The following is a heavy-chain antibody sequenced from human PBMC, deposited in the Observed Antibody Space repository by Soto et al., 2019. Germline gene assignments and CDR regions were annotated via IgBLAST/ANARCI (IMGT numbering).Heavy chain of an antibody. D-gene: IGHD2-8*01. CDR3: ARGRVLYNGGRSQLDS. CDR1: GDSFSKYT. J-gene: IGHJ4*02. CDR2: FIPRFGTT. V-gene: IGHV1-69*01. Sequence: QVQLVQSGAEVKKPGSSVRVSCKTSGDSFSKYTVNWVRQAPRQGLGWMGGFIPRFGTTNFAPTLQGRVTITAGQSMNTVYMELSSLRSEDTALYYCARGRVLYNGGRSQLDSWGQGTLVTVSS.